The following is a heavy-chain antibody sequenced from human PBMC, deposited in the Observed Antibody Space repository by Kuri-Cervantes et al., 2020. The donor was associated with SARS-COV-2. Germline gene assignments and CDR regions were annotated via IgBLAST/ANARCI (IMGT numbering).Heavy chain of an antibody. CDR3: AREGCSGGSCYSAFSGFDY. Sequence: GESLKISCAASGFTFSDYYMSWIRQAPGKGLEWVSYISSSGSTIYYADSVKGRFTISRDNSKNTLYLQMNSLRAEDTAVYYCAREGCSGGSCYSAFSGFDYWGQGTLVTVSS. J-gene: IGHJ4*02. V-gene: IGHV3-11*04. CDR1: GFTFSDYY. CDR2: ISSSGSTI. D-gene: IGHD2-15*01.